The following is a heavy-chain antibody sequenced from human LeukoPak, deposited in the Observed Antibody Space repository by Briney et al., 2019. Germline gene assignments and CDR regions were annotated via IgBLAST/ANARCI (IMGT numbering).Heavy chain of an antibody. J-gene: IGHJ4*02. CDR1: GGSFGGYY. D-gene: IGHD3-3*01. CDR3: ARTPRRITIFGVAPNYFDY. Sequence: SETLSLTCAVYGGSFGGYYWSWIRQPPGKGLEWIGEINHSGSTNYNPSLKSRVTISVDTSKNQFSLKLSSVTAADTAVYYCARTPRRITIFGVAPNYFDYWGQGTLVTVSS. CDR2: INHSGST. V-gene: IGHV4-34*01.